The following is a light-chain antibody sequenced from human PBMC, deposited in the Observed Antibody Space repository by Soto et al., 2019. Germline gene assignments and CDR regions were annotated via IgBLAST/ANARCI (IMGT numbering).Light chain of an antibody. Sequence: EVVLTQSPATLSVSPGERVTLSCRASQSVTTRLAWYQQKPGQAPRLLMYGDSTRATGVPARFSGSVSDTDFTLTISSLQSEDFAVYYCQQYNNWPPYTFGQGTKLEIK. J-gene: IGKJ2*01. V-gene: IGKV3-15*01. CDR2: GDS. CDR3: QQYNNWPPYT. CDR1: QSVTTR.